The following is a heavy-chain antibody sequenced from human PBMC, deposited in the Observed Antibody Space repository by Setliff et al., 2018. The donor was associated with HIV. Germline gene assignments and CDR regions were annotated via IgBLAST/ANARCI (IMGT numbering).Heavy chain of an antibody. V-gene: IGHV4-34*01. CDR1: GGSLSGYS. J-gene: IGHJ4*02. CDR2: INQSGSY. D-gene: IGHD3-16*01. CDR3: ARGLKTSDTYEGRWYYFDS. Sequence: PSETLSLTCAVSGGSLSGYSWTWIRQIPGQGLEWIGQINQSGSYISNPSLKSRVTISVATSKSQFSLDLSSVTAADTAVYYCARGLKTSDTYEGRWYYFDSWAQGTLVTVSS.